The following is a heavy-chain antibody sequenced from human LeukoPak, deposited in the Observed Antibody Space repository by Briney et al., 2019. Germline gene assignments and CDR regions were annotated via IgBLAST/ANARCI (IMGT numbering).Heavy chain of an antibody. D-gene: IGHD6-13*01. V-gene: IGHV5-51*01. J-gene: IGHJ3*02. CDR2: IYPGDSDT. Sequence: GESLKISCKGSGYRFTSYWIGWVRQMPGKGLEWMGIIYPGDSDTRYSPSFQGQVTISADKSISTAYLQWSSLKASDTAMCYCARLPPASSSWYDFGAFDIWGQGTMVTVSS. CDR1: GYRFTSYW. CDR3: ARLPPASSSWYDFGAFDI.